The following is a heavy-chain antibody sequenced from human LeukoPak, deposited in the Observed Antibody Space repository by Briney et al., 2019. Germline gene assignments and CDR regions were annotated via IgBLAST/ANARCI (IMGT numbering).Heavy chain of an antibody. CDR1: GYTFTSYD. CDR3: ARGGTYCSSTSCYDDWFDP. Sequence: ASVKVSCKASGYTFTSYDINWVRQATGQGLEWMGWMNPNSGNTGYAQKFQGRVTMTRNTSISTAYMGLSSLRSEDTAVYYCARGGTYCSSTSCYDDWFDPWGQGTLVTVSS. D-gene: IGHD2-2*01. J-gene: IGHJ5*02. V-gene: IGHV1-8*01. CDR2: MNPNSGNT.